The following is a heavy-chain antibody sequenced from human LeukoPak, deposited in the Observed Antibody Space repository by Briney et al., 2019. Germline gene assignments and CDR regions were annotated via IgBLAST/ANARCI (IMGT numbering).Heavy chain of an antibody. J-gene: IGHJ4*02. V-gene: IGHV3-21*01. D-gene: IGHD3-22*01. CDR3: AKDFSVYNYDSRVLDY. CDR2: ITSSSSYI. CDR1: GFTFSSYT. Sequence: GGSLRLSCAASGFTFSSYTMNWLRQAPGRGLGWVSSITSSSSYIYYADSVKGRFTISRDNARNSLYLQMDSLRAEDTAVYYCAKDFSVYNYDSRVLDYWGQGTLVTVSS.